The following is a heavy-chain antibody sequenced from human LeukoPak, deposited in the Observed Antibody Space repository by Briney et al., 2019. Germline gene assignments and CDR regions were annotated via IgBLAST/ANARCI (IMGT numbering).Heavy chain of an antibody. CDR2: ISNDGSNK. Sequence: GGSLRLSCAASGFTFSSYAMHWVRQAPGKGLEWVAVISNDGSNKYYAASVKGRFTISRDNSKNTMYLQMISLRAEDTAVYYCARDPLVGAEYYFDYWGQGTLVTVSS. J-gene: IGHJ4*02. CDR3: ARDPLVGAEYYFDY. D-gene: IGHD1-26*01. CDR1: GFTFSSYA. V-gene: IGHV3-30-3*01.